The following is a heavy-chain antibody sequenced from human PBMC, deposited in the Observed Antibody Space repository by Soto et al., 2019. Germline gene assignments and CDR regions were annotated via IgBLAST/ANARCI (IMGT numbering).Heavy chain of an antibody. V-gene: IGHV4-31*03. Sequence: QVQLQESGPGLVKPSQTLSLTCTVSGGSISSGGYYWSWIRQHPGKGLEWIGYIYYSGSTYYNPSLKRRVTISVDTSKNQFSLKLSSVTAADTAVYYCATDYVWGSYRPPDAFDIWGQGTMVTVSS. J-gene: IGHJ3*02. D-gene: IGHD3-16*02. CDR1: GGSISSGGYY. CDR3: ATDYVWGSYRPPDAFDI. CDR2: IYYSGST.